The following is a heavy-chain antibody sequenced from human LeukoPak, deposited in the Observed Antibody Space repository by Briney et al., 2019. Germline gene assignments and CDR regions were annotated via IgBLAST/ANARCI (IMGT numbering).Heavy chain of an antibody. CDR1: GFTFSDYY. D-gene: IGHD2-15*01. CDR3: ARKKDSPYYYMDV. V-gene: IGHV3-11*04. CDR2: ISSSGSTI. Sequence: GGSLRLSCAASGFTFSDYYMSWIRQAPGKGLEWVSYISSSGSTIYYADSVKGRFTISRDNAKNSLYLQMNSLRAEDTAVYYCARKKDSPYYYMDVWGKGTTVTVSS. J-gene: IGHJ6*03.